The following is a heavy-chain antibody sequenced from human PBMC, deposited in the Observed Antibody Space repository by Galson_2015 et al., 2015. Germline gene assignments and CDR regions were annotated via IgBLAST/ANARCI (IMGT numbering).Heavy chain of an antibody. Sequence: LSLTCTVSGGSISSSSYYWGWIRQPPGKGLEWIGSIYYSGSTYYNPSLKSRVTISVDTSKNQFSLKLSSVTAADTAVYYCARTIVVVVAAFDYWGQGTLVTVSS. CDR2: IYYSGST. D-gene: IGHD2-15*01. J-gene: IGHJ4*02. CDR1: GGSISSSSYY. CDR3: ARTIVVVVAAFDY. V-gene: IGHV4-39*01.